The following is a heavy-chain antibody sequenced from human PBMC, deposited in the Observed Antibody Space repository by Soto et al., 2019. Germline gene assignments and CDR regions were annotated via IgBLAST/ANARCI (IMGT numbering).Heavy chain of an antibody. CDR2: IYQSGRT. CDR1: GGSITSSNW. J-gene: IGHJ6*03. V-gene: IGHV4-4*02. D-gene: IGHD6-19*01. Sequence: QVLLQESGPGLVKPSGTLSLTCAVSGGSITSSNWWSWVRQSPGKGLEWIGEIYQSGRTNYNPSLKRRDTISVDKSKNQFSLKMRSVTAADTAVYYCATAAGLLTYYYYMDVWGKGITVTASS. CDR3: ATAAGLLTYYYYMDV.